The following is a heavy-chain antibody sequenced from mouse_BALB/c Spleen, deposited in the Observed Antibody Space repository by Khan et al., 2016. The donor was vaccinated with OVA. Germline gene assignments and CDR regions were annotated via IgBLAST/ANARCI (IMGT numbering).Heavy chain of an antibody. Sequence: DLVKPGASVKLSCRASGYTFTSYWINWIKQRPGQGLEWVGHIGPGSGNAYYNEIFKGKATLTVDTSSSTVYIQLTSLSSEDSAVYFCARSNYYGNGLCAMDYWGQGTSVTVSS. CDR3: ARSNYYGNGLCAMDY. D-gene: IGHD1-1*01. V-gene: IGHV1S41*01. J-gene: IGHJ4*01. CDR2: IGPGSGNA. CDR1: GYTFTSYW.